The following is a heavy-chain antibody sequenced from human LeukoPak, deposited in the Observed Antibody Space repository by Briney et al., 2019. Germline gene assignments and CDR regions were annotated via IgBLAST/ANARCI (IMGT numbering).Heavy chain of an antibody. D-gene: IGHD3-10*01. J-gene: IGHJ6*03. CDR2: IHYTGST. V-gene: IGHV4-59*01. CDR1: GGSISSYY. CDR3: ARVEEGYGSGRRENYYYYYMDV. Sequence: PSETLSLTCIVSGGSISSYYWSWIRQPPGKGLEWIGNIHYTGSTTYNASLKSRVTISVETSKNQFSLKLSSVTAADTAMYYCARVEEGYGSGRRENYYYYYMDVWGKGTTVTISS.